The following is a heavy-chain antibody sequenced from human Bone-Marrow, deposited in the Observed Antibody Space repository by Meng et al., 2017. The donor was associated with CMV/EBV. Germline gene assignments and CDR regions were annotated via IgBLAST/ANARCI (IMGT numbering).Heavy chain of an antibody. CDR2: INSDGSST. D-gene: IGHD6-13*01. Sequence: GGSLRLFCAASGFTFSSYWMHWVRQAPGKGLVWVSRINSDGSSTSYADSVKGRFTISRDNAKNTLYLQMNSLRAEDTAVYYCAREANQGYSDWFDPWGQGTLVTVSS. J-gene: IGHJ5*02. CDR1: GFTFSSYW. CDR3: AREANQGYSDWFDP. V-gene: IGHV3-74*01.